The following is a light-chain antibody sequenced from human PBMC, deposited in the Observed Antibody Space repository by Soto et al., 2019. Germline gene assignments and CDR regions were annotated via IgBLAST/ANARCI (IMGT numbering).Light chain of an antibody. Sequence: DIQMTQSPSTLSASVLDSVIINCRASQSISAWLAWYQQKPGKAPRLLIYKASTLEIGVPSRFSGSGSGTEFTLTISSLQPDDVAIYYCQQYNDYSWTFGQGTKVDIK. J-gene: IGKJ1*01. CDR2: KAS. CDR1: QSISAW. CDR3: QQYNDYSWT. V-gene: IGKV1-5*03.